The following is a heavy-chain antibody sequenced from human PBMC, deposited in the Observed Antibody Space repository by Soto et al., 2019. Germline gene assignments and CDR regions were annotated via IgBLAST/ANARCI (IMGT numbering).Heavy chain of an antibody. CDR3: ARANWNYGGSYYYYMDV. CDR1: GFTVSSNY. Sequence: EVQLVESGGGLVQPGGSLRLSCAASGFTVSSNYMSWVRQAPGKGLEWVSVIYSGGSTYYADSVKGRFTISRHNSKNTLYLQMNSLRAEDTAVYYCARANWNYGGSYYYYMDVWGNGTTVTVSS. D-gene: IGHD1-7*01. CDR2: IYSGGST. J-gene: IGHJ6*03. V-gene: IGHV3-53*04.